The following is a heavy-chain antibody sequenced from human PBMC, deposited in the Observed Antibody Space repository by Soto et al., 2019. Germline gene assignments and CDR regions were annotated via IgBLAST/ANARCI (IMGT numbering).Heavy chain of an antibody. CDR3: ARGRVQVSITTCYPCYSVRDF. CDR1: GGSISSYY. Sequence: SATLSLTCSCSGGSISSYYWSGIRQPPGEGLEWIGYIYYSGSPNYNPSLKSRLTISVDTSKNQFSLRLRSVTAADTDVYYCARGRVQVSITTCYPCYSVRDFWGQLTTVTV. V-gene: IGHV4-59*01. CDR2: IYYSGSP. D-gene: IGHD2-2*01. J-gene: IGHJ6*02.